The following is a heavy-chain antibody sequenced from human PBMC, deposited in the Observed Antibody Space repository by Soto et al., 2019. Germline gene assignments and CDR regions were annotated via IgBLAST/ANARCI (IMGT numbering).Heavy chain of an antibody. D-gene: IGHD4-17*01. J-gene: IGHJ4*02. V-gene: IGHV4-38-2*01. CDR3: GRSGDDYGSYIDY. Sequence: SETLSLTCGVSGYSISSGYYGAWMRQSPGKGLEWIGSINHSENTYYNPSLKSRVTISVDTSKNQFSLKLSSVTAADTAVYYCGRSGDDYGSYIDYWGQGTLVPSPQ. CDR1: GYSISSGYY. CDR2: INHSENT.